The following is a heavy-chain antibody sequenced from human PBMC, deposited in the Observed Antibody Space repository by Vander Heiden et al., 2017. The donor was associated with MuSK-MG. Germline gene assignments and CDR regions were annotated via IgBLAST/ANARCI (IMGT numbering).Heavy chain of an antibody. CDR1: GGTFATYD. CDR3: ARVVTGSNWYRCRFDP. V-gene: IGHV1-69*01. J-gene: IGHJ5*02. CDR2: IIRSFGTA. D-gene: IGHD6-13*01. Sequence: QVQLVQSGAEVKKPGSSVKVSCKASGGTFATYDISWVRQAPGQGLEWMGGIIRSFGTANYAQKFQGRVTISADESTSTGYMELSSLRYEDTAVYYCARVVTGSNWYRCRFDPWGQGTLVTVSS.